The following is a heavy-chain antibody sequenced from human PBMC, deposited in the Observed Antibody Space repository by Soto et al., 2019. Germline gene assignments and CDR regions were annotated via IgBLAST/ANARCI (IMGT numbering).Heavy chain of an antibody. D-gene: IGHD3-3*01. CDR2: INHSGST. CDR3: ARGRRYDFWSGYYGGDFDY. V-gene: IGHV4-34*01. CDR1: GGSFSGYY. J-gene: IGHJ4*01. Sequence: SETLSLTCAVYGGSFSGYYWSWIRQPPGKGLEWIGEINHSGSTNYNPSLKSRVTISVDTSKNQFSLKLSSVTAANTAVYYCARGRRYDFWSGYYGGDFDYWGHGTLVTVPS.